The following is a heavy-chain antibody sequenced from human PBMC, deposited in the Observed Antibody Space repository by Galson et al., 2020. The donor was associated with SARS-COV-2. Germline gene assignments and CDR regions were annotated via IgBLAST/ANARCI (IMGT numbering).Heavy chain of an antibody. Sequence: TGGSLRLSCAASGFTLSNYWMHWVRQAPGKGLVWVSRINSDGSTTSYADSVEGRFTISRDNAKNTLYYQMNSLRAEDTAVYYCAGVEDYGTPPFDCWGHGTLGTVCS. CDR3: AGVEDYGTPPFDC. CDR2: INSDGSTT. J-gene: IGHJ4*01. V-gene: IGHV3-74*01. CDR1: GFTLSNYW. D-gene: IGHD3-10*01.